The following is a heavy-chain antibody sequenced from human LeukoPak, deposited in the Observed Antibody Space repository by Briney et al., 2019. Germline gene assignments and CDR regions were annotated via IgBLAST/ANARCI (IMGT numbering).Heavy chain of an antibody. CDR2: MNPNSGNT. CDR3: ARDPVVVIAKPYNWFDP. Sequence: ASVKVSCKASGYTFTSYDINWVRQATGQGLEWMGWMNPNSGNTGYAQKFQGRVTITRNTSISTAYMELSSLRSEDTAVYYCARDPVVVIAKPYNWFDPWGQGTLVTVSS. J-gene: IGHJ5*02. CDR1: GYTFTSYD. D-gene: IGHD2-21*01. V-gene: IGHV1-8*03.